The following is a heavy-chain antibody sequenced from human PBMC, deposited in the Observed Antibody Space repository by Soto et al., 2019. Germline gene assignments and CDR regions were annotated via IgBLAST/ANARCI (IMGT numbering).Heavy chain of an antibody. Sequence: QLQLQESGPGLVKPSETLSLTCTVSGGSISSSSYYWGWIRQPPGKGLERIGSIYYSGSTYYNPTRKCRVTISADTSTNQFSLKRRSVTAAATAVYYCAREYQLPNSDYYYYMDVWGKGTTVTVSS. CDR2: IYYSGST. V-gene: IGHV4-39*01. D-gene: IGHD2-2*01. CDR3: AREYQLPNSDYYYYMDV. CDR1: GGSISSSSYY. J-gene: IGHJ6*03.